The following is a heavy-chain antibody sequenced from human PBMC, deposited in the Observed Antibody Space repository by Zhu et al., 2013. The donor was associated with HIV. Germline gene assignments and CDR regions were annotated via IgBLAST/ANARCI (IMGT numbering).Heavy chain of an antibody. Sequence: QVQLVQSGAEVKKPGASVKVSCKASEYTFTDYYIHWMRQAPGQGLEWMGIINPSGGSTRYAQKFQGRITLTRDTSTSTVYMELSSLRSEDTAVYYCARPYYYDSSGLYYFDYWGQGTLVTVSS. J-gene: IGHJ4*02. CDR3: ARPYYYDSSGLYYFDY. CDR1: EYTFTDYY. D-gene: IGHD3-22*01. V-gene: IGHV1-46*01. CDR2: INPSGGST.